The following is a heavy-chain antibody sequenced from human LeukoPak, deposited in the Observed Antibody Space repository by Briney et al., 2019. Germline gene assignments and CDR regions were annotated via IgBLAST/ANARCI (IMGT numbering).Heavy chain of an antibody. CDR3: AKDWEYQLLGP. CDR1: GFTFSSYG. V-gene: IGHV3-23*01. Sequence: GGSLRLSCAASGFTFSSYGMSWVRQAPGKGLEWVSAISGSGGSTYYADSVKGRFTISRDNSKNTLYLQMNSLRAEDTAVYYCAKDWEYQLLGPWGQGTLVTVSS. J-gene: IGHJ5*02. D-gene: IGHD2-2*01. CDR2: ISGSGGST.